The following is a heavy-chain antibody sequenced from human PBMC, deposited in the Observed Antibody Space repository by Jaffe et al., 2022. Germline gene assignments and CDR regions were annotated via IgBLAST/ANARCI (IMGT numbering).Heavy chain of an antibody. CDR1: GGSFSGYY. Sequence: QVQLQQWGAGLLKPSETLSLTCAVYGGSFSGYYWSWIRQPPGKGLEWIGEINHSGSTNYNPSLKSRVTISVDTSKNQFSLKLSSVTAADTAVYYCARVRTMIVVVSYWYFDLWGRGTLVTVSS. CDR3: ARVRTMIVVVSYWYFDL. CDR2: INHSGST. J-gene: IGHJ2*01. D-gene: IGHD3-22*01. V-gene: IGHV4-34*01.